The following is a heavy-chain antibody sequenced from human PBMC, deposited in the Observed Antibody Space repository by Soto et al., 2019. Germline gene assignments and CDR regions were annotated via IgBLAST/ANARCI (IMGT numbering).Heavy chain of an antibody. Sequence: SVKVSCKASGGTFSSYTISWVRQAPGQGLEWMGRIIPILGIANYAQKFQGRVTITADKSTSTAYMELSSLRSEDTAVYYCARDYRDDILTGYPGMATNSSAALDYWGQGTLVTVSS. CDR3: ARDYRDDILTGYPGMATNSSAALDY. CDR2: IIPILGIA. J-gene: IGHJ4*02. V-gene: IGHV1-69*04. D-gene: IGHD3-9*01. CDR1: GGTFSSYT.